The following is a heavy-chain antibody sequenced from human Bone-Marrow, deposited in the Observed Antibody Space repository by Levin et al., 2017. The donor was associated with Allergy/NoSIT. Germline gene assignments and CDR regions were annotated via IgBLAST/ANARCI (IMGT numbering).Heavy chain of an antibody. J-gene: IGHJ4*02. CDR1: GFTVSNNY. V-gene: IGHV3-66*02. Sequence: GGSLRLSCVVSGFTVSNNYMSWVRQAPGKGLEWVSVMYSGGSAYYADSVKGRLTISRDNSKNTVYLQMNSLRAEDTAVYYCARLDLITGIDYWGQGTLVTVSS. CDR3: ARLDLITGIDY. D-gene: IGHD1-14*01. CDR2: MYSGGSA.